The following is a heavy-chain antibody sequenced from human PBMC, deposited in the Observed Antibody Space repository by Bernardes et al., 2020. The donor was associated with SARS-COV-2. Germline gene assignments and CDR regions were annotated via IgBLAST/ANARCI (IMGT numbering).Heavy chain of an antibody. J-gene: IGHJ6*02. CDR2: INSDGSST. D-gene: IGHD3-3*01. CDR1: GFTFSSYW. Sequence: GGSLRLSCAASGFTFSSYWMHWVRQAPGKGLVWVSRINSDGSSTSYADSVKGRFTISRDNAKNTLYLQMNSLRAEDTAVYYCARDGTYYDFWSGYYGTYYYYYGMDVWGQGTTVTVSS. CDR3: ARDGTYYDFWSGYYGTYYYYYGMDV. V-gene: IGHV3-74*01.